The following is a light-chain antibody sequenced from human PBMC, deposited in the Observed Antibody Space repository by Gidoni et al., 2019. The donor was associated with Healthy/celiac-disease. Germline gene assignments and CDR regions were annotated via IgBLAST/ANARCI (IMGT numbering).Light chain of an antibody. J-gene: IGLJ2*01. CDR1: KLGDKY. V-gene: IGLV3-1*01. CDR3: QAWDSSTAWV. Sequence: YELTHPPPVCVSPGQTASITCSGDKLGDKYACWYQQKPGQSPVLVIYQDSKRPSGIPERFSGSNSGNTATLTISGTQAMDEADYYCQAWDSSTAWVFGGGTKLTVL. CDR2: QDS.